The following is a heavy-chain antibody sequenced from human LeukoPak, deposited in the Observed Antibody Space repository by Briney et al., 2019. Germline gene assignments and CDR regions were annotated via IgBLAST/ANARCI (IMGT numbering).Heavy chain of an antibody. V-gene: IGHV3-74*01. Sequence: GGSLRLSCAASGFTFRNYCMHWVRQAPGTGLVWVARINSDGSSTTYADSVKGRFTISRDNAKNTLYLQMNSLRAEDTAVYYCVSCGQRLVPIDCWGQGALVTDSS. D-gene: IGHD6-13*01. CDR3: VSCGQRLVPIDC. CDR2: INSDGSST. CDR1: GFTFRNYC. J-gene: IGHJ4*02.